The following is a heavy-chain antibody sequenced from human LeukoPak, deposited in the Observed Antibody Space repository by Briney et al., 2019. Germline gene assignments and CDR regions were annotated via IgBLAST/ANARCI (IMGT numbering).Heavy chain of an antibody. V-gene: IGHV3-66*01. CDR1: GFTVSNNY. CDR2: IYSGGNT. Sequence: GGSLRLSCAVSGFTVSNNYITWVRQAPGKGLEWVSAIYSGGNTYYADSVKARFTISRDNSKNTVYLQMNSLRAEDTAVYYCARYYGSGSYYTDYWGQGTVVTVSS. D-gene: IGHD3-10*01. CDR3: ARYYGSGSYYTDY. J-gene: IGHJ4*02.